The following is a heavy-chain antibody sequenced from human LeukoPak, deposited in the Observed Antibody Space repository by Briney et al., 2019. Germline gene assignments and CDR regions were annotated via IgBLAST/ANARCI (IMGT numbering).Heavy chain of an antibody. V-gene: IGHV4-4*02. Sequence: SETLSLTCAVSGGSISSSNWWSWVRQPPGKGLEWIGEIYHSGSTNYNPSLKSRVTISVDKSKNEFSLDLKSVTAADTAVYYCARNGDYSADFWGQGSLVTVSS. CDR2: IYHSGST. D-gene: IGHD2-21*01. CDR1: GGSISSSNW. CDR3: ARNGDYSADF. J-gene: IGHJ4*02.